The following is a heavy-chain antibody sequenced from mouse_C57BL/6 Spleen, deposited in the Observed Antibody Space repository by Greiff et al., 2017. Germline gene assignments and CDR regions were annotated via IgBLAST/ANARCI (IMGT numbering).Heavy chain of an antibody. CDR3: ASPKGRSHWYFDV. Sequence: VQLQQSGAELARPGASVKLSCKASGYTFTSYGISWVQQRTGQGLEWIGAIYPRSGNTYYNENFKGKATLTADKSTSTVYMELRRRTSEDSAVYFCASPKGRSHWYFDVWGTGTTVTVSS. CDR1: GYTFTSYG. D-gene: IGHD1-1*01. CDR2: IYPRSGNT. V-gene: IGHV1-81*01. J-gene: IGHJ1*03.